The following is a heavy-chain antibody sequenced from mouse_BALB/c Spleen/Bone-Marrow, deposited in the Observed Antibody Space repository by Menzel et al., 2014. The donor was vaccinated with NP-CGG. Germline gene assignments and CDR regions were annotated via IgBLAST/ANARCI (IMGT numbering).Heavy chain of an antibody. CDR1: GYTYTTYP. CDR2: FHPYNDDT. CDR3: TRGGGFAY. V-gene: IGHV1-47*01. J-gene: IGHJ3*01. Sequence: QVQLQQSGAELVKPGASVKMSRKAFGYTYTTYPIAWMKQNHGKSLEWIGNFHPYNDDTNYNEKFKGKANLTVEKSSSIVYMELRRFTADESGGYYCTRGGGFAYWGQGTLVTVSA.